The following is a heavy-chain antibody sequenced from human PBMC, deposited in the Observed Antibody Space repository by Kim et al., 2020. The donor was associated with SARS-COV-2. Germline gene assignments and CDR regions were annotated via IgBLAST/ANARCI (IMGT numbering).Heavy chain of an antibody. J-gene: IGHJ3*02. Sequence: YAAPVKGRFTISREDSKHKLYLQMNSLKTEDTAVYYCTTDRMSGSYYRGIWGQGTMVTVSS. CDR3: TTDRMSGSYYRGI. V-gene: IGHV3-15*01. D-gene: IGHD1-26*01.